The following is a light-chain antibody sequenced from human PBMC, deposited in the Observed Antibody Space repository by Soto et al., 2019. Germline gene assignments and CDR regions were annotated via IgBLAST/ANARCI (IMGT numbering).Light chain of an antibody. J-gene: IGKJ1*01. CDR3: QQYNKCPWN. CDR2: GAS. V-gene: IGKV3-15*01. CDR1: QSFSSN. Sequence: EIVMTQSPATLSGSPGERATLSCRASQSFSSNLAWYQQKPGQAPMLLIYGASNRATGIPARFGGRGSGTEFTLTISSLQSEDLEVSYCQQYNKCPWNFGQGTNVEIK.